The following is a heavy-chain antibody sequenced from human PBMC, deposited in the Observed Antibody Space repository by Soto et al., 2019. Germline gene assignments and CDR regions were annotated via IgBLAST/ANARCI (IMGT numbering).Heavy chain of an antibody. D-gene: IGHD3-22*01. CDR3: ARSMHYSDGSNYSPFDY. Sequence: PSETLSLTCTVSGGSIRNNYWSWIRQPPGKGLEWVGYIYYTGTSKYNPSLKSRVTISVDSSKNQFSLKLDSVTAADTAVYYCARSMHYSDGSNYSPFDYWGQGTLVTSPQ. V-gene: IGHV4-59*08. J-gene: IGHJ4*02. CDR1: GGSIRNNY. CDR2: IYYTGTS.